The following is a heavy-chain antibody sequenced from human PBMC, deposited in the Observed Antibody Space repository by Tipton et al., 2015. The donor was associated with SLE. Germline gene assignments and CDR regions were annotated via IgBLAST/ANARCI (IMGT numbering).Heavy chain of an antibody. CDR1: GGSISSGSYY. CDR2: IHTSGST. D-gene: IGHD2-15*01. J-gene: IGHJ3*02. Sequence: TLSLTCTASGGSISSGSYYWSWIRQPAGKGLEWVGSIHTSGSTNSNPSLKSRVTISVDTSKNQFSLKLTPVTAADTAVYYCARNRGGYCSGGSCYGLDIWGQGTMVTVSS. V-gene: IGHV4-61*02. CDR3: ARNRGGYCSGGSCYGLDI.